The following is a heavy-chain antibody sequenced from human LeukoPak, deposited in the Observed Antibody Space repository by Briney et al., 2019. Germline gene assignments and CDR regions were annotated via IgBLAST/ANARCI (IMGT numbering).Heavy chain of an antibody. Sequence: GASVKVSCKASGYTYTSYTISWVRPAPGQGLEWMGWINTYNGNTNYAQKVQGRVTMTTDTSTSTAYMELKSLISDDSAVYYCARPVGSLGYCSSSSCYFGGMDVWGKGTTVTVSS. CDR2: INTYNGNT. J-gene: IGHJ6*04. CDR1: GYTYTSYT. CDR3: ARPVGSLGYCSSSSCYFGGMDV. D-gene: IGHD2-2*01. V-gene: IGHV1-18*04.